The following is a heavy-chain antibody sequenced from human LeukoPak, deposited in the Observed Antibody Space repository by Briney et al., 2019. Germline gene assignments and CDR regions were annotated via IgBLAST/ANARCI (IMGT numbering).Heavy chain of an antibody. J-gene: IGHJ4*02. CDR2: FIPIFGTA. CDR1: GGTFSSYN. CDR3: AREGRRANDY. Sequence: SVKVSCKASGGTFSSYNINWVRQAPGQGLEWMGVFIPIFGTANYAQNFQGRVTISADESTGTGYMELSSLRSEDTAVYYCAREGRRANDYWGQGTLVTVSS. D-gene: IGHD1-26*01. V-gene: IGHV1-69*13.